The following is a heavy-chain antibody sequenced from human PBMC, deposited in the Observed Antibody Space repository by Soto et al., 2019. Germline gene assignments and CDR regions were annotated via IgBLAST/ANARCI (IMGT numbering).Heavy chain of an antibody. Sequence: GASVKVSCKASGYTFTSYGISGVLQAPGQGLEWMGWISAYNGNTNYAQKLQGRVTMTTDTSTSTAYMELRSLRSDDTAVYYCARDRYSGSYCPWGQGTLVTVSS. CDR3: ARDRYSGSYCP. D-gene: IGHD1-26*01. CDR1: GYTFTSYG. CDR2: ISAYNGNT. J-gene: IGHJ5*02. V-gene: IGHV1-18*01.